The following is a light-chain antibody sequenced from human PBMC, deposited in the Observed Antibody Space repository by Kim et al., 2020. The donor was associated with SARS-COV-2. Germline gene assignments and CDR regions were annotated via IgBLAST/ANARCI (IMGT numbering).Light chain of an antibody. CDR1: SSDVGAYNY. CDR3: SSYTRSTTSYV. CDR2: DVN. V-gene: IGLV2-14*03. J-gene: IGLJ1*01. Sequence: QSITISCTGPSSDVGAYNYVSWYQQHPGKAPKLIIYDVNNRPSGVSKRFSGSKSGNTASLTISGLQAEDEADYYCSSYTRSTTSYVFGTGTKVTVL.